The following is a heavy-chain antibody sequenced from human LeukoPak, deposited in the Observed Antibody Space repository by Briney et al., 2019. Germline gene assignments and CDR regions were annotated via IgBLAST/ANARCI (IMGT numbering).Heavy chain of an antibody. CDR3: ARETAPSGSHDY. J-gene: IGHJ4*02. V-gene: IGHV1-69*13. Sequence: GASVKVSCKASGGTFSSYAISWVRQAPGQGLEWMGGIIPIFGTANYAQKFQGRVTITADESTSTAYMELSSLRSEDTAVYYCARETAPSGSHDYWGQGTLVTVS. CDR2: IIPIFGTA. CDR1: GGTFSSYA. D-gene: IGHD1-26*01.